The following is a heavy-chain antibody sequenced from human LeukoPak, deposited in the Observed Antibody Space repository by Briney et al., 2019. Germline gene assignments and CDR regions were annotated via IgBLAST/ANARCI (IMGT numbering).Heavy chain of an antibody. CDR2: ISNTGDFI. D-gene: IGHD3-3*01. J-gene: IGHJ4*02. CDR1: GLTFSDEY. V-gene: IGHV3-11*01. Sequence: PGGSLRLSCAASGLTFSDEYMSWIRQAPGKGLEWVSYISNTGDFIAYADSVKGRFTISRDISKNTLSLQLSSLRPEDTAVYFCAGGTDFWSGYSFDSWGQGTLVTVSS. CDR3: AGGTDFWSGYSFDS.